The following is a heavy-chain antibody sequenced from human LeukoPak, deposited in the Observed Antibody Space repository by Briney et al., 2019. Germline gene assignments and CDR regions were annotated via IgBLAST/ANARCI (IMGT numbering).Heavy chain of an antibody. CDR2: ISAYNGNT. J-gene: IGHJ4*02. Sequence: GASVKASCKASGYTFTSYGISWVRQAPGQGLEWMGWISAYNGNTNYAQKLQGRVTMTTDTSTSTAYMELRSLRSDDTAVYYCARGIDDFWSGYYSTDYWGPGTLVTVSS. CDR3: ARGIDDFWSGYYSTDY. CDR1: GYTFTSYG. D-gene: IGHD3-3*01. V-gene: IGHV1-18*01.